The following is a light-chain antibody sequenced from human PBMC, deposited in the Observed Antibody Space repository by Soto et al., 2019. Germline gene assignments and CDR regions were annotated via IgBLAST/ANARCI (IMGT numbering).Light chain of an antibody. Sequence: DIQLTQSPSSLAASVGDRVTITCRASHGVSTWLAWHQQKPEKAPKSLVYATSKLQRGVPSRFNGTGSGKEFTLTISSLQPEDVATYFCQQYNTYPLTFGGGTKVEIK. CDR2: ATS. CDR3: QQYNTYPLT. V-gene: IGKV1D-16*01. J-gene: IGKJ4*01. CDR1: HGVSTW.